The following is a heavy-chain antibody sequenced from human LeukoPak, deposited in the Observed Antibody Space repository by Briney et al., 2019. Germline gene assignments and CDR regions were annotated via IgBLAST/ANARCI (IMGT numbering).Heavy chain of an antibody. CDR3: ARKRPIDY. J-gene: IGHJ4*02. V-gene: IGHV3-9*01. CDR2: ISWNSGSI. CDR1: GFTFDDYA. Sequence: PGRSLRLSCAASGFTFDDYAMHWVRQAPGKGLEWVSGISWNSGSIGYADSVKGRFTISRDNAKNSLYLQMNSLRAEDTAVYYCARKRPIDYWGQGTLVTVSS. D-gene: IGHD5-24*01.